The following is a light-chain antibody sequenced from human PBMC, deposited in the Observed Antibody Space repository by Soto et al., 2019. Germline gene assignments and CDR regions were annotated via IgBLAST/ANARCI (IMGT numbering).Light chain of an antibody. CDR2: DAS. V-gene: IGKV3-11*01. Sequence: EIVLTQSPATLSLSPGERATLSCRASQSVSSYLAWYQHKPGQAPRLLIYDASNRATGIPARFSGSGSGTDFTLTISSLEPEDFAVYYCHQRQSWPRTFGQGTTVDIK. J-gene: IGKJ1*01. CDR3: HQRQSWPRT. CDR1: QSVSSY.